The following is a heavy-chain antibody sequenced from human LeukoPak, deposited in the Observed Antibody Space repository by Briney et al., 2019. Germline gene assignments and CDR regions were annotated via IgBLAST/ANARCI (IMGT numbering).Heavy chain of an antibody. D-gene: IGHD6-13*01. V-gene: IGHV3-7*01. Sequence: GGSLRLSCAASGFTFSSYWMSWVRQAPGKGLEWVANIKQDGSEKYYVDSVKGRFTISRDNAKNSLDLQVNSLRAEDTAVYYCARDVFGSSSWYFDPWGQGTLVTVSS. CDR3: ARDVFGSSSWYFDP. CDR2: IKQDGSEK. CDR1: GFTFSSYW. J-gene: IGHJ5*02.